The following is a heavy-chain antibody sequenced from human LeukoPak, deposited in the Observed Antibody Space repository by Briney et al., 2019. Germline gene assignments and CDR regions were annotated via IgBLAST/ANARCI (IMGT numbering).Heavy chain of an antibody. CDR1: GYTFTGYY. V-gene: IGHV1-2*02. J-gene: IGHJ4*02. CDR2: INPNSGGT. Sequence: AASVKVSCKASGYTFTGYYMHWVRQAPGQGLEWMGWINPNSGGTNYAQKFQGRVTMTRDTSISTAYMELSGLRSDDTAVYYCARGRGGYDVPYFDYWGQGTLVTVSS. CDR3: ARGRGGYDVPYFDY. D-gene: IGHD5-12*01.